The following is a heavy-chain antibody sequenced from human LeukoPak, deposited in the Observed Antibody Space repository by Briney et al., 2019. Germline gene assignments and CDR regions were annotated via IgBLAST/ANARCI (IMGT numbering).Heavy chain of an antibody. J-gene: IGHJ3*01. CDR2: IYYGGNT. CDR3: TGNQAVAAKRGAFDG. V-gene: IGHV4-28*01. D-gene: IGHD6-19*01. CDR1: GYSISSNTW. Sequence: PSETLSLTCAASGYSISSNTWWACIRQPPRKRLEWIGYIYYGGNTYYNPYNTSLTTRVTMSVNTSKNPFSLNLDSVTEIDTTMYYCTGNQAVAAKRGAFDGWGQRRMVTASS.